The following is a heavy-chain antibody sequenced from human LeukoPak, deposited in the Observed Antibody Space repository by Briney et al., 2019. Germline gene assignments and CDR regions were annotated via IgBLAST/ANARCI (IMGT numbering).Heavy chain of an antibody. Sequence: GGSLRLSCAASGFTFSSYEMNWVRQAPGKGLEWVSYISSSGSTIYYADSVKGRFTISRDNAKNSLYLQMNSLRAEDTAVYYCARGYYDILTGGFDYWGQGTLVTVSS. CDR1: GFTFSSYE. J-gene: IGHJ4*02. V-gene: IGHV3-48*03. CDR3: ARGYYDILTGGFDY. CDR2: ISSSGSTI. D-gene: IGHD3-9*01.